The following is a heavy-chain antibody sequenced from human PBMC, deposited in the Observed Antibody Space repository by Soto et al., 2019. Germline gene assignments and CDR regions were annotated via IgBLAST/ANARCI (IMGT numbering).Heavy chain of an antibody. J-gene: IGHJ4*02. CDR2: ISAYNGNT. Sequence: ASGKVSCKASGYTFTSYGISWVRQAPGQGLEWMGWISAYNGNTNYAQKLQGRVTMTTETSTSTAYMELRSLRSDDTAAYYCARDKSKYAPGTLDYWGQGTLVTVSS. D-gene: IGHD4-4*01. V-gene: IGHV1-18*04. CDR1: GYTFTSYG. CDR3: ARDKSKYAPGTLDY.